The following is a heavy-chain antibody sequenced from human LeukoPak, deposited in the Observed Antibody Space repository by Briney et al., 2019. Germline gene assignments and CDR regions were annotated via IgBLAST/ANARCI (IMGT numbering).Heavy chain of an antibody. V-gene: IGHV3-48*01. CDR3: ARSFNYVGWFDP. CDR1: GFSFSDYS. J-gene: IGHJ5*02. CDR2: ISRSSSPI. D-gene: IGHD4-11*01. Sequence: PGGSLRLSCAASGFSFSDYSMNWVHQAPGKGLEWVSYISRSSSPIYYADSVKGRFTISRDNAKNSLYLQMNSLRAEDTAVYYCARSFNYVGWFDPWGQGTLVTVSS.